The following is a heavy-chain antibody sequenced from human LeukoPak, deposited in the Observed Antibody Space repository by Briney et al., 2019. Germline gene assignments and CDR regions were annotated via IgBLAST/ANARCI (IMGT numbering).Heavy chain of an antibody. CDR2: IDWDDDK. J-gene: IGHJ4*02. CDR1: GFSLSTSGMC. Sequence: SGPTLVNPTQTLTLTCTFSGFSLSTSGMCVSWIRQPPGKALEWLALIDWDDDKYYSTSLKTRLTISKDTSKNQVVPTMTNMDPVDTAKYYCARKEYSSGYFDYWGQGTLVTVSS. D-gene: IGHD6-25*01. V-gene: IGHV2-70*01. CDR3: ARKEYSSGYFDY.